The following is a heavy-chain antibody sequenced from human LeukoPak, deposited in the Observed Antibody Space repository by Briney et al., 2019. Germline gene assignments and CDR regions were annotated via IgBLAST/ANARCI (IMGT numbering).Heavy chain of an antibody. CDR2: ISGSGGST. CDR1: GFTFSSYA. J-gene: IGHJ4*02. CDR3: AKGVSAIVATRSGEALDY. Sequence: GGSLRLSCAASGFTFSSYAMSWVRQAPGKGLEWVSAISGSGGSTYYADSVKGRFTISRDNSKNTLYLQMTSLRAEDTAVYYCAKGVSAIVATRSGEALDYWGQGTLVTVSS. D-gene: IGHD5-12*01. V-gene: IGHV3-23*01.